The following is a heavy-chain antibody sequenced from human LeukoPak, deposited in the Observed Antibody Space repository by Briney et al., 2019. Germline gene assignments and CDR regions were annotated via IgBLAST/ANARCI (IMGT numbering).Heavy chain of an antibody. V-gene: IGHV1-8*03. CDR2: MNPNSGNT. CDR3: ARPRSMWGGYSFGY. J-gene: IGHJ4*02. D-gene: IGHD5-18*01. CDR1: GYTFTSYD. Sequence: ASVKVSCKASGYTFTSYDINWVRQATGQGLEWMGWMNPNSGNTGYAQKFQGRVTITRNTSISTAYMELSSLRSEDTAVYYCARPRSMWGGYSFGYWGQGTLVTVSS.